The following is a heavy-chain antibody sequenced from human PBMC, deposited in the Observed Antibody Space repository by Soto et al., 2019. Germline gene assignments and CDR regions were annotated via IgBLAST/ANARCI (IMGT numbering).Heavy chain of an antibody. V-gene: IGHV1-69*06. J-gene: IGHJ6*02. CDR2: IIPIFGTA. CDR1: GGTFSSYA. Sequence: SVKVSCKASGGTFSSYAISWVRQAPGQGLEWMGGIIPIFGTANYAQKFQGRVTITADKSTSTAYMELSSLRSEDTAVYYCARDPSYGSSGYYFVFTSGMDVWGQGTTVTVSS. CDR3: ARDPSYGSSGYYFVFTSGMDV. D-gene: IGHD3-22*01.